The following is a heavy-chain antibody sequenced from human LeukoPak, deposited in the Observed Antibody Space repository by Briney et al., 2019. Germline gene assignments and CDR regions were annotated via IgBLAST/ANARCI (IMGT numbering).Heavy chain of an antibody. CDR2: INHSGST. J-gene: IGHJ6*03. Sequence: PSETLSLTCAVYGGSFSGYYWSWIRQPPGKGLEWIGEINHSGSTNYNPSLKSRVTISVDTSKNQFSLKLSSVTAADTAVYYCARDAGRDCSGGSCYSVLPDYYYMDVWGKGTTVTVSS. CDR3: ARDAGRDCSGGSCYSVLPDYYYMDV. CDR1: GGSFSGYY. V-gene: IGHV4-34*01. D-gene: IGHD2-15*01.